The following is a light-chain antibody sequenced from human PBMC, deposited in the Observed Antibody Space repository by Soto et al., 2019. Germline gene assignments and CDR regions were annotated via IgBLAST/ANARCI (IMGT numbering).Light chain of an antibody. J-gene: IGKJ2*01. Sequence: EIVLTQSPATLSLSPGERATLSCRASQSVSSYLAWYQQKPGQAPRLLIYDASNRATGIPARFSGIGSGTDFTLTISSLEPEDFAVYYCQQRSNWLRTFGQGTKLEIK. V-gene: IGKV3-11*01. CDR2: DAS. CDR3: QQRSNWLRT. CDR1: QSVSSY.